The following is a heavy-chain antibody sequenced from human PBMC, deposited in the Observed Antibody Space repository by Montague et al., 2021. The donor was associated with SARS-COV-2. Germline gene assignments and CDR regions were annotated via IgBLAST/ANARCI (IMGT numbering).Heavy chain of an antibody. Sequence: SETLSLTCSVLGGSNRSSYRSRIRQPSGQGPEWIGYICDSGRTNYNPSLTSRVTMSVDTSKNQFSLKVNSVTAADTAVYYCAIHYSSTLPAVYWGQGTLVTVSS. CDR1: GGSNRSSY. CDR2: ICDSGRT. D-gene: IGHD4-11*01. CDR3: AIHYSSTLPAVY. V-gene: IGHV4-59*08. J-gene: IGHJ4*02.